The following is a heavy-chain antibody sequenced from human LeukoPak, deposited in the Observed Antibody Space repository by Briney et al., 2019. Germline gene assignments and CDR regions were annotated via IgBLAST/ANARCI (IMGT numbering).Heavy chain of an antibody. J-gene: IGHJ4*02. D-gene: IGHD6-19*01. CDR2: IYGGGSNT. Sequence: GGSLRLSCVGSGFSFSSYAMTWVRQAPGKGLEWVSTIYGGGSNTFYADSVKGRFTTSRDDSKNMQFLQMNSLRPEDTAVYFCAKRITEAVGIYFDSWGQGTLVTVSS. CDR3: AKRITEAVGIYFDS. CDR1: GFSFSSYA. V-gene: IGHV3-23*01.